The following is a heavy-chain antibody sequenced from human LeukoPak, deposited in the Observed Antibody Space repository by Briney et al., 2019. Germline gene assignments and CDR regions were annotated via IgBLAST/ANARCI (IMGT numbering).Heavy chain of an antibody. CDR3: ASLSKGGSDAFDI. J-gene: IGHJ3*02. CDR2: IYYSGST. V-gene: IGHV4-39*07. CDR1: GGSISSSSYY. Sequence: SETLSLTCTVSGGSISSSSYYWGWIRQPPGKGLEWIGSIYYSGSTYYNPSLQSRVTISVDKSKNQFSLKLSSVTAADTAVYYCASLSKGGSDAFDIWGQGTMVTVSS.